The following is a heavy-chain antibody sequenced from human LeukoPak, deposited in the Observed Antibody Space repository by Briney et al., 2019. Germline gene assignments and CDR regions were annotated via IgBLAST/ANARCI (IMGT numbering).Heavy chain of an antibody. V-gene: IGHV3-7*01. D-gene: IGHD3-22*01. Sequence: GGSLRLFCAASGFTFSTYLMSWVRQAPGKGLEWVANVNQDGSEKYYVDSVKGRFIISRDNAKNSLYLQMNGLRAEDTALYYCARDSGDSSGCYFDYWGRGALVTVSS. CDR3: ARDSGDSSGCYFDY. J-gene: IGHJ4*02. CDR2: VNQDGSEK. CDR1: GFTFSTYL.